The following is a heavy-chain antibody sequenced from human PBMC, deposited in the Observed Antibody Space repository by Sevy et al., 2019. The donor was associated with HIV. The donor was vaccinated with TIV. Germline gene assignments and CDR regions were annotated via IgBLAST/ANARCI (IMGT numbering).Heavy chain of an antibody. J-gene: IGHJ4*02. V-gene: IGHV3-33*01. CDR2: IWYDGTNK. CDR3: ARESLAVAGIGYYFHS. CDR1: GFSFNGYG. D-gene: IGHD6-19*01. Sequence: GGSLRLSCAASGFSFNGYGMHWVRQAPGKGLVWLAVIWYDGTNKEYADSVKGRFTISRDNSENTLYLQMNSLRAEDTAVYYCARESLAVAGIGYYFHSWGQGTLVTVSS.